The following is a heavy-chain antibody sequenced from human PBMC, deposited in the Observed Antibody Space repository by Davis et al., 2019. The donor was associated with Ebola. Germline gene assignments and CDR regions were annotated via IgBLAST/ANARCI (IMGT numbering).Heavy chain of an antibody. CDR1: GFTFSGST. V-gene: IGHV3-73*01. Sequence: GESLKISCAASGFTFSGSTMHWVRQASGKGLEWVGRIRSKANGYATAYAASLKGRLTISRDDSKNMVYLQMNSLKTEDTAVYYCTSPNDYYFDYWGQGTLVTVSS. J-gene: IGHJ4*02. CDR2: IRSKANGYAT. CDR3: TSPNDYYFDY. D-gene: IGHD2-21*02.